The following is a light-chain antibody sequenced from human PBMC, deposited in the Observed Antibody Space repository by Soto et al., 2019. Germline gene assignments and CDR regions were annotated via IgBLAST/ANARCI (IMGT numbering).Light chain of an antibody. J-gene: IGKJ2*01. V-gene: IGKV3-20*01. Sequence: DIVLTQSPGTLSLSPGERATLSCRASQSVNSSYLAWYQQTPGQAPRLLIYGASSRATGIPDRFSGSGSGTDFTLTISRLEPEDFVVYYCQQYGRSPPMYTFGQGTKLEIK. CDR1: QSVNSSY. CDR3: QQYGRSPPMYT. CDR2: GAS.